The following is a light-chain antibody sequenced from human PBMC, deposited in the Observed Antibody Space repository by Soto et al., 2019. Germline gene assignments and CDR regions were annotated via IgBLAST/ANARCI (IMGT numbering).Light chain of an antibody. Sequence: QSALTQPASVSGSPGQSITISCTGTSSDVGGYNYVSWYQQHPGKAPKLMIYEVSNRPSGVSNRFSGSKSGNTASLTISGLQAGDEADYYCSSYTSSRTYVLGTGTKVTVL. J-gene: IGLJ1*01. CDR2: EVS. CDR3: SSYTSSRTYV. V-gene: IGLV2-14*01. CDR1: SSDVGGYNY.